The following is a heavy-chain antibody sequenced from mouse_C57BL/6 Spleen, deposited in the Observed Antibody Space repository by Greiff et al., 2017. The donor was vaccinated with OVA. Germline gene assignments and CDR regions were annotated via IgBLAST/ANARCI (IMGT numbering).Heavy chain of an antibody. Sequence: QVQLQQSGPELVKPGASVKISCKASGYAFSSSWMNWVKQRPGKGLEWIGRIYPGDGDTNYNGKFKGKATLTADKSSSTAYMQLSSLTSEDSAVYFCARDYRDAMDYWGQGTSVTVSS. J-gene: IGHJ4*01. D-gene: IGHD2-14*01. CDR3: ARDYRDAMDY. CDR2: IYPGDGDT. CDR1: GYAFSSSW. V-gene: IGHV1-82*01.